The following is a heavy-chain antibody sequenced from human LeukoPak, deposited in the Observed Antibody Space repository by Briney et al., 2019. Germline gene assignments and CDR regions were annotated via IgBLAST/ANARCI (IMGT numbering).Heavy chain of an antibody. J-gene: IGHJ5*02. CDR3: AREQRIFGSFLFDP. V-gene: IGHV1-8*01. CDR2: MNPDSGNT. CDR1: GYTFTSYD. Sequence: ASVKVSCKASGYTFTSYDINWVRQATGQGLEWMGWMNPDSGNTGYAQKFQGRVTMTRNTSISTAYMELSSLRSEDTAVYYCAREQRIFGSFLFDPWGQGTLVTVSS. D-gene: IGHD1/OR15-1a*01.